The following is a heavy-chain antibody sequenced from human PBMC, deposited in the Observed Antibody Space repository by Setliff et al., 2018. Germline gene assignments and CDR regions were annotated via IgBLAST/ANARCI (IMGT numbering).Heavy chain of an antibody. CDR3: VREGYSEYFQD. V-gene: IGHV4-59*11. CDR1: GGSISSHY. D-gene: IGHD1-1*01. CDR2: ISYSGIT. Sequence: SETLSLTCTVSGGSISSHYWDWIRQPPGKGLEWIGFISYSGITTYNVSLKSRVSISVDTSKNQLSLTLSSVTAADTAVYYCVREGYSEYFQDWGRGTLVTVSS. J-gene: IGHJ1*01.